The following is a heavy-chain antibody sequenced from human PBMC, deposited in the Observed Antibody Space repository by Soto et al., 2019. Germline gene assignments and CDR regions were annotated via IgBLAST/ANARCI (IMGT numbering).Heavy chain of an antibody. CDR1: YGSISGYY. CDR2: IYNIGST. V-gene: IGHV4-59*08. Sequence: PSEPLSVTCTVSYGSISGYYWSWLLKNPGKGLEWIGYIYNIGSTNYNPSLRSRVTMSIDTSQEQFSLKVSSVTATDTAVYYCARHVNLPLAGTGFESWGRGTLVTVSS. CDR3: ARHVNLPLAGTGFES. J-gene: IGHJ4*02. D-gene: IGHD6-19*01.